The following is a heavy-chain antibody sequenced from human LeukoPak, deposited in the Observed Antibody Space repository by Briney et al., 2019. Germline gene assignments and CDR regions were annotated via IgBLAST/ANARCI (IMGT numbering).Heavy chain of an antibody. V-gene: IGHV3-7*01. CDR1: GFTFSSYW. Sequence: GGSLRLSCAASGFTFSSYWMSWVRQAPGKGLEWVASIKQVGSEKYYVDSVKGRFTISRDSAKNSLYLQMNSLRAEDTALYYCARAPGEGWFDPWGQGTLVTVSS. D-gene: IGHD4-17*01. CDR2: IKQVGSEK. J-gene: IGHJ5*02. CDR3: ARAPGEGWFDP.